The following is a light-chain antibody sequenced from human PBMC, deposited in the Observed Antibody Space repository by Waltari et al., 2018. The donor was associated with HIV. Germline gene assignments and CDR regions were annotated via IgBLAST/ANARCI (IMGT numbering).Light chain of an antibody. CDR3: SSYITGSPFV. V-gene: IGLV2-14*03. CDR2: DVT. Sequence: QSALTQPASVSGSPGQSIILSCTGTSSYLVGSPSVSWYQHHPGKAPKLIIYDVTERPTGISNRFSGSKSGNTASLTISGLQTEDEADFYCSSYITGSPFVFGGGTKVTVL. J-gene: IGLJ2*01. CDR1: SSYLVGSPS.